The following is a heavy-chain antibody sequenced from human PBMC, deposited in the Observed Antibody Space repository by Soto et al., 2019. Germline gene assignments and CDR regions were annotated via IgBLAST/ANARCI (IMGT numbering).Heavy chain of an antibody. Sequence: GGSLRLSCAASGFTFSSSAMSWVRQVPGKGLDWFSAIIASGGRTYYADSVKGRFTISRDNSKNTLSLQMDSLRAEDTAVYYCAKSMGLRPRIYYYYGMDVWGQGTTVTVSS. CDR3: AKSMGLRPRIYYYYGMDV. V-gene: IGHV3-23*01. J-gene: IGHJ6*02. CDR2: IIASGGRT. CDR1: GFTFSSSA. D-gene: IGHD5-12*01.